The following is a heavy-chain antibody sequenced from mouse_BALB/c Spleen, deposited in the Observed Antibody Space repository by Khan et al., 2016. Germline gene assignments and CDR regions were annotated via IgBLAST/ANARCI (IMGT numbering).Heavy chain of an antibody. D-gene: IGHD2-4*01. CDR1: GYTFTSYW. J-gene: IGHJ2*01. Sequence: QVQLKESGAELARPGASVKLSCKASGYTFTSYWMQWVKQRPGQGLEWIGAIYPGDGDTRYTQKFKGKATLTADKSSSTSYMQLGSLASEDSAVYYCARSDWDYWGHGTTLTVSS. CDR3: ARSDWDY. V-gene: IGHV1-87*01. CDR2: IYPGDGDT.